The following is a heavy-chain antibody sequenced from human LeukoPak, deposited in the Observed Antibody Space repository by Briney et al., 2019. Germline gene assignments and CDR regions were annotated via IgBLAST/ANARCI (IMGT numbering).Heavy chain of an antibody. D-gene: IGHD2-8*02. Sequence: GESLKISCKGSVYSFSNSLIACARQMPRKGLEWMGIIYPADSDTRYGPSFQGRVTISADKSMDSAYLKWSSLKASDTAMYYCATSGYVTDGVHYTQQDSWGQGTMVTVSS. V-gene: IGHV5-51*01. CDR2: IYPADSDT. J-gene: IGHJ4*02. CDR1: VYSFSNSL. CDR3: ATSGYVTDGVHYTQQDS.